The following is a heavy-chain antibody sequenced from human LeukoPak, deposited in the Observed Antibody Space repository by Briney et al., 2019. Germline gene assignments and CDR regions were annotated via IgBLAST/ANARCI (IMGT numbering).Heavy chain of an antibody. CDR2: IYYSGST. CDR1: GASISSGDYY. D-gene: IGHD2-2*01. V-gene: IGHV4-30-4*08. CDR3: ASTNCSRSSCFGGNWFDP. Sequence: SETLSLTCTVSGASISSGDYYWSWIRQPPGKGLEWIGSIYYSGSTFHYNPSLKSRVAISIDTSKNQFSLSLSSVTAADTAVYYCASTNCSRSSCFGGNWFDPWGQGTLVTV. J-gene: IGHJ5*02.